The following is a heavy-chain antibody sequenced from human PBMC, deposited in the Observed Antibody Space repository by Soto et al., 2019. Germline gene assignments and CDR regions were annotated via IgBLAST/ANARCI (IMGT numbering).Heavy chain of an antibody. D-gene: IGHD3-10*01. Sequence: WGSVRLSCAASGFPFNNYAMAWVRQPPGKGLEWVSTISSAADNTYYPDSVKGRFTISRDNSKNTQYLQMNSLRAEDTAVYYFATTAYGSDCIWWFGPWGQGTLV. V-gene: IGHV3-23*01. CDR2: ISSAADNT. J-gene: IGHJ5*01. CDR3: ATTAYGSDCIWWFGP. CDR1: GFPFNNYA.